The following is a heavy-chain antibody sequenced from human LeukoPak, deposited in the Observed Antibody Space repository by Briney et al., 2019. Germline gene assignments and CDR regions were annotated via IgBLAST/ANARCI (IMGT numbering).Heavy chain of an antibody. CDR3: ARDQTPLMVATIFDY. D-gene: IGHD5-12*01. J-gene: IGHJ4*02. CDR2: INAGNGNT. V-gene: IGHV1-3*01. Sequence: ASVKVSCKASGYTFTSYAMHWVRQAPGQRLEWMGWINAGNGNTKYSQKFQGRVTITRDTSASTAYMELSSLRSEDTAVYYCARDQTPLMVATIFDYWGQGTLVTVSS. CDR1: GYTFTSYA.